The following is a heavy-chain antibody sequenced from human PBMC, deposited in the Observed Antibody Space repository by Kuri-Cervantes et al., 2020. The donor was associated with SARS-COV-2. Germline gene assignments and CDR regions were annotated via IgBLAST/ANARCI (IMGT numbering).Heavy chain of an antibody. CDR1: GFTFSSYS. D-gene: IGHD4-17*01. CDR2: ISSSSSTI. J-gene: IGHJ4*02. Sequence: ETLSLTCAASGFTFSSYSMNWVRQAPGKGLEWVSYISSSSSTIYYADSVKGRFTFSRDNAKNSLYLQMNSLRDEDTAVYYCARDGVKDDYGFSSYWGQGTLVTVSS. CDR3: ARDGVKDDYGFSSY. V-gene: IGHV3-48*02.